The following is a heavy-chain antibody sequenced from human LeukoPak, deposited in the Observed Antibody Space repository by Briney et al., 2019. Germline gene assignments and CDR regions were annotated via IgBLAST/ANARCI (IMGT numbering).Heavy chain of an antibody. CDR1: GFTFSRYS. V-gene: IGHV3-21*01. D-gene: IGHD5-12*01. CDR3: ASGSHACDY. CDR2: ISSRSSYI. J-gene: IGHJ4*02. Sequence: GGSLRLSCAGSGFTFSRYSMNWVRQAPGKGLEWVSSISSRSSYIYYADSVKGRFTISRDNAKNSLYLQMNSLRAEDTAVYYCASGSHACDYWGQGTLVTVSS.